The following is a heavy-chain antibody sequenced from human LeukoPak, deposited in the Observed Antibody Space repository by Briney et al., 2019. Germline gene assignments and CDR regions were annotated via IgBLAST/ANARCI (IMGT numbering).Heavy chain of an antibody. Sequence: PSETLSLTCAVYGGSFSGYYWSWIRQPPGKGLEWIGEINHSGSTNYNPSLKSRVTISVDTSKNQFSLKLSSVTAADTAVYYCARHEAAAEVYYYFDYWGQGTLVTVSS. CDR3: ARHEAAAEVYYYFDY. D-gene: IGHD6-13*01. J-gene: IGHJ4*02. V-gene: IGHV4-34*01. CDR1: GGSFSGYY. CDR2: INHSGST.